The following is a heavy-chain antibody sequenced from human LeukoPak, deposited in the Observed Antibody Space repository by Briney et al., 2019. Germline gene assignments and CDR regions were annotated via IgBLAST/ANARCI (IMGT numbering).Heavy chain of an antibody. CDR3: AKHIYGVVSIQQ. D-gene: IGHD3-3*01. CDR2: IRSKTDGGTT. V-gene: IGHV3-15*01. Sequence: NTGGSLRLSCAASGFTFRDAWMTWVRQAPGKGLEWVGRIRSKTDGGTTDYAVSVQGRFTISRDDSKNTLYLQMGSLKTEDTAVYYCAKHIYGVVSIQQWGQGTLVTVSS. CDR1: GFTFRDAW. J-gene: IGHJ1*01.